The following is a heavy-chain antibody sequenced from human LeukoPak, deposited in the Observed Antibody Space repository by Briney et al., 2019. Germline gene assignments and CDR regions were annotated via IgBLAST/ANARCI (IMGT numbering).Heavy chain of an antibody. D-gene: IGHD3-22*01. CDR1: GGSFSGYY. V-gene: IGHV4-34*01. Sequence: TSETLSLTCAVYGGSFSGYYWSWIRQPPGKGLEWIGEINHSGSTNYNPSLKSRVTISVDTFKNQFSLKLSSVTAADTAVYYCARADYYDSSGYYLDYWGQGTLVTVSS. J-gene: IGHJ4*02. CDR2: INHSGST. CDR3: ARADYYDSSGYYLDY.